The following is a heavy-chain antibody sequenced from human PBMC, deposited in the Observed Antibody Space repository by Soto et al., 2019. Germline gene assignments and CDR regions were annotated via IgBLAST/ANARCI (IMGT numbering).Heavy chain of an antibody. V-gene: IGHV1-46*01. CDR1: GYTFTSYY. Sequence: ASVKVSCKASGYTFTSYYMHWVRQAPGQGLEWMGIINPSGGSTSYAQKFQGRVTMTRDTSTSTVYMELSSPRSEDTAVYYCARPIFSRSGRRPTYYSYYCGMDVCGKGTTVTVSS. D-gene: IGHD3-10*01. J-gene: IGHJ6*04. CDR3: ARPIFSRSGRRPTYYSYYCGMDV. CDR2: INPSGGST.